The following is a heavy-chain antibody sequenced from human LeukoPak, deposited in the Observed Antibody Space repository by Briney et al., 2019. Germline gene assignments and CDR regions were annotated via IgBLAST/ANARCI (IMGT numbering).Heavy chain of an antibody. CDR1: GGSISSSTW. V-gene: IGHV4-4*02. J-gene: IGHJ4*02. D-gene: IGHD4-17*01. CDR3: ARNPGSDYPEW. CDR2: IYRDGNT. Sequence: SETLFLTCAVSGGSISSSTWWSWVRQPPGKGLEWIGEIYRDGNTNYNPSLKSRVTISVDKSKNQFSLKLTSVTAADTAVYYCARNPGSDYPEWWGQGTLVTVSS.